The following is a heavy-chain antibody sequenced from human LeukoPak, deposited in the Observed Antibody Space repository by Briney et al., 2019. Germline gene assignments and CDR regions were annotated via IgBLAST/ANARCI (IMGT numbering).Heavy chain of an antibody. J-gene: IGHJ3*02. V-gene: IGHV1-69*05. Sequence: SVNLSWKPDAGTFSSYAISWVRQAPGHGLEWKGGFIPIFGTANYAQKFQGRVTITTDESTSTAYMELSSLRSEDTAVYYCARDRDIVVVPAGSSRAFDIWGQGTMVTVSS. CDR1: AGTFSSYA. CDR3: ARDRDIVVVPAGSSRAFDI. D-gene: IGHD2-2*01. CDR2: FIPIFGTA.